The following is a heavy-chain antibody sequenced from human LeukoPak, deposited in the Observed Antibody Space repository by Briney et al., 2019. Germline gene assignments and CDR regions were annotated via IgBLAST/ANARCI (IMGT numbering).Heavy chain of an antibody. Sequence: PGGSLRLSCAASGCTFSNAWMSWVRQAPGKGLEWVGRTKSKTDGGTTDYAAPVKGRFTISRDDSKNTLYLQMNSLKTEDTAVYYCTTFGPLGGWGQGTLVTVSS. CDR1: GCTFSNAW. V-gene: IGHV3-15*01. J-gene: IGHJ4*02. D-gene: IGHD1-26*01. CDR3: TTFGPLGG. CDR2: TKSKTDGGTT.